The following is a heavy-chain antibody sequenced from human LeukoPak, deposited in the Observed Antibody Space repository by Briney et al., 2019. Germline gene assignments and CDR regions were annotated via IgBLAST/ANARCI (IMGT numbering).Heavy chain of an antibody. V-gene: IGHV4-30-2*01. Sequence: NASETLSLTCAVSGGSISSGGYSWSWIRQPPGKGLEWIGYIYHSGSTYYNPSLKSRVTISVDRSKNQFSLKLSSVTAADTAVYYCAKGDMTSSFDYWGQGTLVTVSS. J-gene: IGHJ4*02. CDR2: IYHSGST. D-gene: IGHD2-15*01. CDR3: AKGDMTSSFDY. CDR1: GGSISSGGYS.